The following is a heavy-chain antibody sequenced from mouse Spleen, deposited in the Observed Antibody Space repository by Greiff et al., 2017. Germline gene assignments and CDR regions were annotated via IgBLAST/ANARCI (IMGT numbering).Heavy chain of an antibody. CDR2: INPSNGGT. J-gene: IGHJ4*01. Sequence: EVKLVESGPVLVKPGASVKMSCKASGYTFTDYYMNWVKQSHGQSLEWIGDINPSNGGTSYNQKFKGKATLTVDKSSSTAYMELNSLTSEDSAVYSCARRTMIYAMDYWGQGTSVTVSS. CDR3: ARRTMIYAMDY. V-gene: IGHV1-19*01. D-gene: IGHD2-4*01. CDR1: GYTFTDYY.